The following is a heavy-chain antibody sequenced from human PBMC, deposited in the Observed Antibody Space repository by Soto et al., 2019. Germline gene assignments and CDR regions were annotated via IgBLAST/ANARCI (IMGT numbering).Heavy chain of an antibody. CDR1: AGTFSTAA. CDR3: ARGVEDRTTTTAGWYFDL. CDR2: IIPFFGTA. Sequence: QVQLVQSGAEVEKPGSSVRVSCKSSAGTFSTAAIGCVRHAPVQGLEWMGGIIPFFGTANYSQKVQDRVTITADASTSTAYIDLRSLTSEDTAIYYCARGVEDRTTTTAGWYFDLWGPGTLVTVSS. D-gene: IGHD1-1*01. V-gene: IGHV1-69*01. J-gene: IGHJ2*01.